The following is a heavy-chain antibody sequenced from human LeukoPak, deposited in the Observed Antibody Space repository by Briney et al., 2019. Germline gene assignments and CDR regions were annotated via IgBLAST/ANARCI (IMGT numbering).Heavy chain of an antibody. Sequence: GGSLRLSCAASGFTLSSYSMNWVRQAPGKGLEWVSSISSSSYIYYRDSVKGRFTISRDNAKNSLYLQMNSLRAEDTAVYYCARGKWFGELGFDYWGQGTLVTVSS. D-gene: IGHD3-10*01. CDR2: ISSSSYI. V-gene: IGHV3-21*01. CDR3: ARGKWFGELGFDY. J-gene: IGHJ4*02. CDR1: GFTLSSYS.